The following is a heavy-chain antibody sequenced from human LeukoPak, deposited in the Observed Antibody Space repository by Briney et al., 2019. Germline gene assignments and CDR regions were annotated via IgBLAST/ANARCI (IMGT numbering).Heavy chain of an antibody. D-gene: IGHD5-18*01. CDR3: ARDRGGATWILFDY. CDR2: IIPIFGTA. V-gene: IGHV1-69*05. CDR1: GGTFSSYA. J-gene: IGHJ4*02. Sequence: SVKVSCKASGGTFSSYAISWVRQAPGQGLEWMGRIIPIFGTANYAQKFQGRVTITTDESTSTAYMELSSLGSEDTAVYYCARDRGGATWILFDYWGQGTLVTVSS.